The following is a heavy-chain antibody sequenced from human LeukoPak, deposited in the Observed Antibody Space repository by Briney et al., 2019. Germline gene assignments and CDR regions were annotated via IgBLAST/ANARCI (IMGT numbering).Heavy chain of an antibody. CDR1: TYSITNYY. J-gene: IGHJ4*02. Sequence: PSETLSLTCTVFTYSITNYYWSWIRQAPGEGLDWIGYIYYSGSANYNPSLKSRVTISFDTSKNHFSLEMTSVTAADTAMYYCASRSSRNYFEYWGRGILVTVSS. CDR2: IYYSGSA. D-gene: IGHD6-13*01. V-gene: IGHV4-59*01. CDR3: ASRSSRNYFEY.